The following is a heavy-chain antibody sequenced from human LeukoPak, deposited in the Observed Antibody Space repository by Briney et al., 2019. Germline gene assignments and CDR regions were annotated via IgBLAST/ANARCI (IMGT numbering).Heavy chain of an antibody. CDR2: IKQDGSAK. CDR1: GFTFSTYW. J-gene: IGHJ6*04. D-gene: IGHD3-10*02. CDR3: AELGITMIGGV. Sequence: GGSLRLSCAASGFTFSTYWMSWVRQAPGKGLEWVANIKQDGSAKYYVDSVKGRFTISRDNAKNSLYLQMNSLRAEDTAVYYCAELGITMIGGVWGKGTTVTISS. V-gene: IGHV3-7*01.